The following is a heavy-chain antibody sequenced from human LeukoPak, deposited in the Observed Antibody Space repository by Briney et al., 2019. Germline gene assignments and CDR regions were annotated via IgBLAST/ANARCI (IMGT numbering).Heavy chain of an antibody. J-gene: IGHJ3*02. CDR3: ARDRRYCTGGSCYGAFDI. CDR1: GGSISNYY. D-gene: IGHD2-15*01. Sequence: PSETLSLTCTVSGGSISNYYWSWIRQPPGKGLEWIGYIYYSGSTNYNPSLKSRVTISVDTSKNQFSLKLGSVTAADTAMYYCARDRRYCTGGSCYGAFDIWGQGTMVTVSS. CDR2: IYYSGST. V-gene: IGHV4-59*01.